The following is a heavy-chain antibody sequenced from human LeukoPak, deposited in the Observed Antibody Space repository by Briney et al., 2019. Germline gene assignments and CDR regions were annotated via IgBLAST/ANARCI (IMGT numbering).Heavy chain of an antibody. J-gene: IGHJ6*02. Sequence: SETLSLTCAVYGGSFSGYYWSWIRQPPGKGLEWIGEINHSGSTNYNPSLKSRDTISVDTSKNQFSLKLSSVTAADTAVYYCASAPRRNYYGSGSYYESGYYYYGMDVWGQGTTVTVSS. V-gene: IGHV4-34*01. CDR2: INHSGST. D-gene: IGHD3-10*01. CDR1: GGSFSGYY. CDR3: ASAPRRNYYGSGSYYESGYYYYGMDV.